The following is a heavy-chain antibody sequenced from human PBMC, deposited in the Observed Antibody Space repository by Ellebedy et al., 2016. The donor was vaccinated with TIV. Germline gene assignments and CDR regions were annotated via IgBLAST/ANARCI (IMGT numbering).Heavy chain of an antibody. CDR2: INPNSGGT. CDR3: ASGAPSGSSSSPDAFDI. CDR1: GYTFTGYY. Sequence: ASVKVSCXASGYTFTGYYMHWVRQAPGQGLEWMGWINPNSGGTNYAQKFQGRVTMTRDTSISTAYMELSRLRSDDTAVYYCASGAPSGSSSSPDAFDIWGQGTMVTVSS. D-gene: IGHD6-6*01. J-gene: IGHJ3*02. V-gene: IGHV1-2*02.